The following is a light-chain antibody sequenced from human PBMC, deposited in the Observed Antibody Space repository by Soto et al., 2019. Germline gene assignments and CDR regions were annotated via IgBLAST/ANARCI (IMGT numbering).Light chain of an antibody. CDR3: TSYAGSNNLV. V-gene: IGLV2-8*01. CDR2: EVS. CDR1: SSDIGGYNY. Sequence: QSALTQPPSASESPGQSVTISCTGTSSDIGGYNYVSWYQQHPGKAPKLIIYEVSKRPSGVPDRFSGSKSGNTASLTVSGLQAEDEADYYCTSYAGSNNLVFAGGTKVTVL. J-gene: IGLJ3*02.